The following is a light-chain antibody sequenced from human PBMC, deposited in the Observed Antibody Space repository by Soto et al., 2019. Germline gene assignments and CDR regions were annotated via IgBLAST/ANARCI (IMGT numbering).Light chain of an antibody. V-gene: IGKV3D-15*01. CDR1: QSVSSN. J-gene: IGKJ2*02. CDR3: QQYNNWPPGT. Sequence: EIVMTQSPATLSVSPGERATLSCRASQSVSSNLAWYQQKPGQAPRLLIYGASTRATGIPARFSGSGSGTEFTLTISSLQSEDFAVYYCQQYNNWPPGTFGQGTKPEI. CDR2: GAS.